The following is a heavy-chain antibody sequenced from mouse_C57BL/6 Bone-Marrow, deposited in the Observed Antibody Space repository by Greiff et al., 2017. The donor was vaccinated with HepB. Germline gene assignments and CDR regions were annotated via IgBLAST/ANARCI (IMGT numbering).Heavy chain of an antibody. Sequence: EVQLVESGGGLVKPGGSLKLSCAASGFTFSSYAMSWVRQTPEKRLEWVATISDGGSYTYYPDNVKGRFTISRDNAKNNLYLQMSQLKSEDTAMYYCAREGITTVVTYWYFDVWGTGTTVTVSS. V-gene: IGHV5-4*01. CDR1: GFTFSSYA. D-gene: IGHD1-1*01. J-gene: IGHJ1*03. CDR3: AREGITTVVTYWYFDV. CDR2: ISDGGSYT.